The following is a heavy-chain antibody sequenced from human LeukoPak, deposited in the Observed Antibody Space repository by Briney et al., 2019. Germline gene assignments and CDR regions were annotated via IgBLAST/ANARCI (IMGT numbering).Heavy chain of an antibody. D-gene: IGHD2-15*01. Sequence: PSETLSLTCAVSGYSISSGYYWGWIRQPPGKGLEWIGSVFHSGSTSSYPSLKSRVTMSVDTSKNQFSLKLSSVTAADTAVYYCARGDGSYSDWGQGTLVTVSS. CDR1: GYSISSGYY. CDR2: VFHSGST. CDR3: ARGDGSYSD. J-gene: IGHJ4*02. V-gene: IGHV4-38-2*01.